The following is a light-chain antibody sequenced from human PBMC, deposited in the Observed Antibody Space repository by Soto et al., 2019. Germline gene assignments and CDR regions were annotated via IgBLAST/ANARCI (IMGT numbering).Light chain of an antibody. CDR3: QQSNNYPWT. Sequence: DIQMTQSPSTLSASVGDRVTITCRASQYIHNYLAWYQQKPGEAPKLLIYEAANLESGVPSRFSGSRTGTEFTLTISTLQPDDFATYYCQQSNNYPWTFGQGIRVEI. J-gene: IGKJ1*01. CDR2: EAA. V-gene: IGKV1-5*03. CDR1: QYIHNY.